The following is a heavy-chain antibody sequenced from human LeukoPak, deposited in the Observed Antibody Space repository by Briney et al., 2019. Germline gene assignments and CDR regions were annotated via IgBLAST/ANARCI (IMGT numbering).Heavy chain of an antibody. J-gene: IGHJ4*02. CDR3: VGGVGWLSDY. CDR2: IEKDGSEK. CDR1: GFSLSSYW. V-gene: IGHV3-7*04. Sequence: GGSLRLSCAASGFSLSSYWMNWVRQAPGKGPEWVANIEKDGSEKNYVDSVKGRFTISRDNAENLVYLQMNSLRAEDTAVYYCVGGVGWLSDYWGQGTLVTVSS. D-gene: IGHD6-19*01.